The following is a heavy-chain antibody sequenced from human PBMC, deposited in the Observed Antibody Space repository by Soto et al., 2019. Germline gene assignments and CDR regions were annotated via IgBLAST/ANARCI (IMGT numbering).Heavy chain of an antibody. CDR2: ISFSSTTI. J-gene: IGHJ4*02. V-gene: IGHV3-48*02. Sequence: QLVESGGGLVQPGGSLRLSCAASGFAFSTYSMNWVRQAPGKGLEWVSYISFSSTTIFYADSVRGRFTISRDNAKNSLYLQMNTLRDEDTAVYYCAREEINCGGDCFYLWGQGTLVTVST. CDR3: AREEINCGGDCFYL. CDR1: GFAFSTYS. D-gene: IGHD2-21*01.